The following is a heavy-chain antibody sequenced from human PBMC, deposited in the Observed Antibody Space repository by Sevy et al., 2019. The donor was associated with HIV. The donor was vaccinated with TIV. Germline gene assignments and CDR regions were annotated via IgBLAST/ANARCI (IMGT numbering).Heavy chain of an antibody. J-gene: IGHJ6*02. D-gene: IGHD3-10*01. V-gene: IGHV3-21*01. CDR2: ISSSSYI. CDR3: ARGSYGSGTLGGMDV. Sequence: GGSLRLSCAASGFTFSSYSMNWVRQAPGKGLEWVSSISSSSYIYYADSVKGRFTISRDNAKNSLYLQMNSLRAEDTAVYYCARGSYGSGTLGGMDVWGQGTTVTVSS. CDR1: GFTFSSYS.